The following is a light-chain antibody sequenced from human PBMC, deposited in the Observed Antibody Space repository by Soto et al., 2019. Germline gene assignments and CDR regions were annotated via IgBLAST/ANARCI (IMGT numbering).Light chain of an antibody. Sequence: QSVLTQPPSVSAAPGQKVTISCSGSSSNIGNNYVSWYQQLPGTAPKLLIYDNNKRPSGITDRFSGSKSCTSATLGITGLQTGDEADYYCGTWDSSLSAVVFGGGTKLTVL. CDR3: GTWDSSLSAVV. CDR1: SSNIGNNY. V-gene: IGLV1-51*01. J-gene: IGLJ2*01. CDR2: DNN.